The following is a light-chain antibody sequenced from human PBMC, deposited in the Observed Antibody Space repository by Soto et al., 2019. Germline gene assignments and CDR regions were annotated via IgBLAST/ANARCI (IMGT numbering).Light chain of an antibody. V-gene: IGKV2-30*01. CDR1: QSLVYRDGNTY. CDR2: KVS. CDR3: MQGTHWPPYS. Sequence: VVLTQSPLSLPVTLGQPASISCSSSQSLVYRDGNTYLNWFQQRPGQSPRRLIYKVSDRYSGVPDRVSGSGSGTDFTLKISRVEAEDVGVYYCMQGTHWPPYSFGQGTKLEIK. J-gene: IGKJ2*03.